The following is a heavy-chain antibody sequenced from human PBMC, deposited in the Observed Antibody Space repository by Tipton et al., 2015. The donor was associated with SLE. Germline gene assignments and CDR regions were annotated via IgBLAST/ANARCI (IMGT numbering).Heavy chain of an antibody. V-gene: IGHV3-11*01. CDR2: ISTNGAAR. D-gene: IGHD6-19*01. CDR3: AKGGIAVAGWFDP. J-gene: IGHJ5*02. Sequence: SLRLSCTASRFTFSDYYMTWIRQAPGKGLEWLSYISTNGAARYYADSVKGRFTISRDHAKNSLYLQMDSLRAEDTAVYYCAKGGIAVAGWFDPWGQGTLVTVSS. CDR1: RFTFSDYY.